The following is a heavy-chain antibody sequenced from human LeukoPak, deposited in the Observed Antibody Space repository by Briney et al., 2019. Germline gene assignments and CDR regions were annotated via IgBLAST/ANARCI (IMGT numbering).Heavy chain of an antibody. CDR1: GYTFISYG. CDR3: ARDYDVIPAAGNGMDV. Sequence: ASVNLSRNSSGYTFISYGISWIRQAPGQGLELMGWISGYNGNTNHAQNLQGRVTMTTDTSTSTAYMELTSLRSDDTAVYYCARDYDVIPAAGNGMDVWGQGTTVTVSS. V-gene: IGHV1-18*01. CDR2: ISGYNGNT. D-gene: IGHD2-2*01. J-gene: IGHJ6*02.